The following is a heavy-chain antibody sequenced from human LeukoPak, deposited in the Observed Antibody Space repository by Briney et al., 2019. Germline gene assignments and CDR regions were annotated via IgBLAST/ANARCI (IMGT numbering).Heavy chain of an antibody. D-gene: IGHD2-2*01. Sequence: PSETLSLTCAVYGGSFSGYYRSWIRQPPGKGLEWIGEINHSGSTNYNPSLKSRVTISVDTSKNQFSLKLSSVTAADTAVYYCAHTELGYCSSTSRKEVDYWGQGTLVTVSS. CDR2: INHSGST. CDR1: GGSFSGYY. V-gene: IGHV4-34*01. CDR3: AHTELGYCSSTSRKEVDY. J-gene: IGHJ4*02.